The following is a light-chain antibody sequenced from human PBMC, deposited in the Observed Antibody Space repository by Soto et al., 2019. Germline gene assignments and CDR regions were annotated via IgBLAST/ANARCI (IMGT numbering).Light chain of an antibody. V-gene: IGKV1-9*01. CDR3: QQLNTYPRT. Sequence: DIQLTQSPSFLSASVGDRVTITCRASQGISSYLAWYQQKPGKAPKLLIYAASTLQGGVPSRFSGSGSGTEFTRTLSSLQPEDFATYYCQQLNTYPRTFGQGTKVDIK. J-gene: IGKJ1*01. CDR1: QGISSY. CDR2: AAS.